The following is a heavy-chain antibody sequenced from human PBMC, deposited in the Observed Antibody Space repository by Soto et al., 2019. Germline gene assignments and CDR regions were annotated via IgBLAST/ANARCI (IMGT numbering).Heavy chain of an antibody. CDR3: ASEAPPVLRCLEWSLSPYCMDV. J-gene: IGHJ6*02. CDR1: GYTFTSYY. D-gene: IGHD3-3*01. V-gene: IGHV1-46*01. Sequence: ASVQVCSKASGYTFTSYYMHWVLHPPGQGLEWMGIIIPSGGSTSSAQKFPGRVTITPDTSSSTVYMQLSSLRTAPTAVYYCASEAPPVLRCLEWSLSPYCMDVWGQVTTVTASS. CDR2: IIPSGGST.